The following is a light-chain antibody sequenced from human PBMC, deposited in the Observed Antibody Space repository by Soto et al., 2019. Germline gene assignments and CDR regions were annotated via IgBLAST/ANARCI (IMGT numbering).Light chain of an antibody. CDR2: DNT. CDR1: SANIGNNF. J-gene: IGLJ2*01. V-gene: IGLV1-44*01. Sequence: QSVLTQPPSASGTPGQRVTISCSGRSANIGNNFVCWYQQLPGTAPKLLIYDNTNRPSGVPARFSGSKSGTSASLAISGLQAEDEADYYCQSFDKYLSAVVFGGGTKLTVL. CDR3: QSFDKYLSAVV.